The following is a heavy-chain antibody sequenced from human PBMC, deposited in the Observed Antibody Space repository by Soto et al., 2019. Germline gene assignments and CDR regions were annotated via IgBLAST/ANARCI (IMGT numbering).Heavy chain of an antibody. CDR2: IYYSGTT. D-gene: IGHD2-8*01. J-gene: IGHJ4*02. CDR1: GGSMSRYY. Sequence: PSETLSLTCTVAGGSMSRYYCTWIRQPPGKGLEWIGNIYYSGTTYFNPSLKSRASISLDTSKNEFSLKLTSVTAADTAVYYCARRALPQCINGVCYKDGFWDYWGQGALVTVSS. CDR3: ARRALPQCINGVCYKDGFWDY. V-gene: IGHV4-59*06.